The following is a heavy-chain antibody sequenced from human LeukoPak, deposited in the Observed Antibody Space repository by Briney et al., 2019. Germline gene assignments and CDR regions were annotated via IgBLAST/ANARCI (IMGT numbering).Heavy chain of an antibody. CDR3: ARAPRGRDGYNPYYFDY. CDR2: IYSVGDT. D-gene: IGHD5-24*01. Sequence: GGSLRLSCAASGFTVSSNCMSWVRQAPGKGLEWVSLIYSVGDTYYADSVKGRFTISRDNSKNTLYLQMNSLRAEDTAVYYCARAPRGRDGYNPYYFDYWGQGTLVTFSS. V-gene: IGHV3-53*01. CDR1: GFTVSSNC. J-gene: IGHJ4*02.